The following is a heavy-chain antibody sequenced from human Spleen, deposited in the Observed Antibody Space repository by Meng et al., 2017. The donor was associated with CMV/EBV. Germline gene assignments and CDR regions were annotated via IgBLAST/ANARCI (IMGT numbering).Heavy chain of an antibody. CDR1: GFTFSSYG. CDR3: ARESSGSFVLDV. J-gene: IGHJ6*02. V-gene: IGHV3-30*02. CDR2: LRHDGSDE. Sequence: GGSLRLSCAASGFTFSSYGMHWVRQAPGKGLEWVAFLRHDGSDEHYADSVKGRFTISRDTSKETLYLQMNGLRAEDTAIYYCARESSGSFVLDVWGQGTTVTVSS. D-gene: IGHD6-25*01.